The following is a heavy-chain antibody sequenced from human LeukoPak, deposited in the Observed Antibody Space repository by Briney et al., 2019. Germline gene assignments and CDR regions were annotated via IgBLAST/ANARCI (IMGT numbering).Heavy chain of an antibody. V-gene: IGHV4-59*08. J-gene: IGHJ3*02. CDR1: GFTFSSYW. D-gene: IGHD2-2*01. CDR2: IFYRGDT. Sequence: GSLRLSCAASGFTFSSYWMSWIRQPPGKGLEWIGYIFYRGDTSYNPSLKSRVTISVDTSKNQFSLKLSSVTAADTALYYCAKHLQLPAGSIGAFDIWGQGTMVTVSS. CDR3: AKHLQLPAGSIGAFDI.